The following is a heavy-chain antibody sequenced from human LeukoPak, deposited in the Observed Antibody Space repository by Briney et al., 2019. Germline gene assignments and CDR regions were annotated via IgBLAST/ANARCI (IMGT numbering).Heavy chain of an antibody. CDR1: GGTFSSYA. J-gene: IGHJ6*02. CDR3: ARDAYTIVGATRAVHGMDV. Sequence: GASVKVSCKASGGTFSSYAISWVRQAPGQGLEWMGRIIPILGIANYAQKFQGRVTITRDTSASTAYMELSSLRSEDTAVYYCARDAYTIVGATRAVHGMDVWGQGTTVTVSS. V-gene: IGHV1-69*04. CDR2: IIPILGIA. D-gene: IGHD1-26*01.